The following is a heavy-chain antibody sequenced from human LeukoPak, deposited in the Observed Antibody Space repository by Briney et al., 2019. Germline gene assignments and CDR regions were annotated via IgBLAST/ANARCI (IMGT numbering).Heavy chain of an antibody. CDR3: AVETDTAMAMGVYFDY. CDR2: ISAYNGNT. CDR1: GYTFTSYG. Sequence: GASVKVSFKASGYTFTSYGISWVRQAPGQGLEWMGWISAYNGNTNYAQKLQGRVTMTTDTSTSTAYMELRSLRSDDTAVYYCAVETDTAMAMGVYFDYWGQGTLVTVSS. V-gene: IGHV1-18*01. J-gene: IGHJ4*02. D-gene: IGHD5-18*01.